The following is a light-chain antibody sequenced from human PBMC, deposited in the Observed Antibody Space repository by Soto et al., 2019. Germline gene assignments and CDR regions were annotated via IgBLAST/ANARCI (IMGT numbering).Light chain of an antibody. J-gene: IGKJ1*01. CDR2: AVS. CDR3: QQYKNWPPWT. CDR1: QGVSSH. Sequence: EIVMTQSPATLSVSPGERATLSCRASQGVSSHLAWYQQKPGQAPRLLIYAVSTRATGTPARFSGSGSGTEFTLTISSLQSEDFAVYYCQQYKNWPPWTFGQGTKVDIK. V-gene: IGKV3-15*01.